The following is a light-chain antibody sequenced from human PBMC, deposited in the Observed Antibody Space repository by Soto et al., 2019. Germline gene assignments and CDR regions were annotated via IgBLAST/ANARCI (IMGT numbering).Light chain of an antibody. J-gene: IGKJ5*01. CDR2: AAS. V-gene: IGKV1-39*01. CDR1: ENISRH. CDR3: QQTYTTLSIT. Sequence: DIQMTQSPSSLSGSVGDRVTITCRASENISRHLNWYQQKPGKAPKLLIYAASSLQNGVPSRFXGCGSGTYFTLTISNLQPEDFATYYCQQTYTTLSITFGQGTRLESK.